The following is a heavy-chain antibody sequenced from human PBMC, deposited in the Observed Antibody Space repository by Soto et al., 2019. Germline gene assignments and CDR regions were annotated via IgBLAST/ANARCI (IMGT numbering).Heavy chain of an antibody. CDR1: GYSFPSYW. D-gene: IGHD3-9*01. Sequence: EVQLVQSGAEVKKPGESLKISCKGSGYSFPSYWIGWVRQMSGKGLEWMGIIYPGDSDTRYIPSFQGQVTISADKSISTAYVQWSSLKASDTAMYYCARQNYDILTGYYRGAFDIWGQGTMVTVSS. J-gene: IGHJ3*02. CDR2: IYPGDSDT. V-gene: IGHV5-51*03. CDR3: ARQNYDILTGYYRGAFDI.